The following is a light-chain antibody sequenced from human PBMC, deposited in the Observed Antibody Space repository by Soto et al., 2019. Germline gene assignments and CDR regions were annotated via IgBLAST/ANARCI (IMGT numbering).Light chain of an antibody. CDR1: QSVSSSY. CDR2: GAS. J-gene: IGKJ1*01. Sequence: EIVLTQSPCTLSLSPGERATLSCRASQSVSSSYLAWYQQKPGQAPRLLIYGASSRATGILYRFSGRGSGKALNLTINRLEPEDFAVYDCQQYGTSRETLGQGTKVDIK. V-gene: IGKV3-20*01. CDR3: QQYGTSRET.